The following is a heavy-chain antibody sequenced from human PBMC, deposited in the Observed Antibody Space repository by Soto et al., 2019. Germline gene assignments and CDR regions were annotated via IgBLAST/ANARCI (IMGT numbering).Heavy chain of an antibody. CDR3: ARGGGVYYFDY. CDR1: GGSISSYY. D-gene: IGHD2-8*02. J-gene: IGHJ4*02. CDR2: IYYSGIT. Sequence: SEILSLTCTVSGGSISSYYWSWIRQPPGKGLEWIGYIYYSGITDYNPSLKSRVTISVDTSKSQFSLKLSSVTAADTAVYYCARGGGVYYFDYWGQGTLVTVSS. V-gene: IGHV4-59*01.